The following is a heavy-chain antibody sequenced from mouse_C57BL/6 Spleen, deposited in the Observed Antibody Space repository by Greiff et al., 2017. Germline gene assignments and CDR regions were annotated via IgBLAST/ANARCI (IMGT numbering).Heavy chain of an antibody. D-gene: IGHD2-10*02. CDR2: INPSSGYT. Sequence: QVQLQQSGAELARPGASVKMSCKASGYTFTSYTMHWVQQRPGQGLEWIGYINPSSGYTKYNQKFKDKATLTADKSSSTAYMQLSSLTSEDSAVYYCARSGYGNYEEMDYWGQGTSVTVSS. J-gene: IGHJ4*01. CDR3: ARSGYGNYEEMDY. CDR1: GYTFTSYT. V-gene: IGHV1-4*01.